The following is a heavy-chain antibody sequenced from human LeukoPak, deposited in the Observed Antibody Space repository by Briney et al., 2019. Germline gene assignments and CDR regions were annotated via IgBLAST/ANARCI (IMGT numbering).Heavy chain of an antibody. CDR2: ISSSGSTI. D-gene: IGHD3-3*01. CDR1: GFTFSDYY. V-gene: IGHV3-11*01. J-gene: IGHJ5*02. Sequence: PGGSLRLSCAASGFTFSDYYMSWIRQAPGKGLEWVSCISSSGSTIYYADSVKGRFTISRDNAKNSLYLQMNSLRAEDTAVYYCARDRETYYDFWSGHNWFDPWGQGTLVTVSS. CDR3: ARDRETYYDFWSGHNWFDP.